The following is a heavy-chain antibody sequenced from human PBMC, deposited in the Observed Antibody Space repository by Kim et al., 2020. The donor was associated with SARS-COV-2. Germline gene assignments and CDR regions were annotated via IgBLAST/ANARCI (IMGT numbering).Heavy chain of an antibody. CDR3: ARDRGSQYYYYGMDV. D-gene: IGHD2-15*01. Sequence: PLQSRVTISVDPSKNQFSLKLSSVTAADTAVYYCARDRGSQYYYYGMDVWGQGTTVTVSS. V-gene: IGHV4-59*01. J-gene: IGHJ6*02.